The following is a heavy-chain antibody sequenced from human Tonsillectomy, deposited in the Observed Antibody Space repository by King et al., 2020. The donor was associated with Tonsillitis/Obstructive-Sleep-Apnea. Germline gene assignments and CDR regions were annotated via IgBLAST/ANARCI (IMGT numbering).Heavy chain of an antibody. D-gene: IGHD3-3*01. V-gene: IGHV4-34*01. CDR3: ARGYPLPYYDFPVDLDY. Sequence: VQLQQWGAGLLKPSETLSLTCAVYGGSFSGYYWSWIRQPPGKGLEWIGEINHSGSTNYNPSLKSRVTISVDTSKNQFSLKLSSVTAADTAVYYCARGYPLPYYDFPVDLDYWGQGTLVTVSS. CDR1: GGSFSGYY. CDR2: INHSGST. J-gene: IGHJ4*02.